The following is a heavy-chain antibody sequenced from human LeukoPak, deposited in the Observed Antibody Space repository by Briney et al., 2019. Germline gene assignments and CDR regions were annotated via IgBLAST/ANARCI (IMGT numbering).Heavy chain of an antibody. CDR2: ISSSSSTI. CDR1: GFTFSSYS. V-gene: IGHV3-48*01. CDR3: ARGYNRRWGSRWFDP. J-gene: IGHJ5*02. Sequence: GGSLRLSCAASGFTFSSYSMNWVRQAPGKGLEWVSYISSSSSTIYYADSVKGRFTISRDNTKNSLYLQMNSLRVEDTAGYYCARGYNRRWGSRWFDPWGQGTLVTVSS. D-gene: IGHD6-13*01.